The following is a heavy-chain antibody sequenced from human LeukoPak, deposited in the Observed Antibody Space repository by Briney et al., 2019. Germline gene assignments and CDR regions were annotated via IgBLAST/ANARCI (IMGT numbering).Heavy chain of an antibody. Sequence: SETLSLTCTVSGGSISSYYWSWIRQPAGKGLGWIGRIYTSGSTNYNPSLKSRVTMSVDTSKNQFSLKLSSVTAADTAVYYCARGYDWFDPWGQGTLVTVSS. J-gene: IGHJ5*02. V-gene: IGHV4-4*07. CDR3: ARGYDWFDP. D-gene: IGHD1-14*01. CDR2: IYTSGST. CDR1: GGSISSYY.